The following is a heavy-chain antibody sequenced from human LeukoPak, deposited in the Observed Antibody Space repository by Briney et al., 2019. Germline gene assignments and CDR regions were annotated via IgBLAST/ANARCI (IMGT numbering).Heavy chain of an antibody. Sequence: GASVKVSCKASGSTFTGYYMHWVRQAPGQGLEWMGWINPNSGGTNYAQKFQGRVTMTRDTSISTAYMELSRLRSDDTAVYYCARPPIRARMSSGPEAFDYWGQGTLVTVSS. J-gene: IGHJ4*02. V-gene: IGHV1-2*02. CDR2: INPNSGGT. D-gene: IGHD3-22*01. CDR3: ARPPIRARMSSGPEAFDY. CDR1: GSTFTGYY.